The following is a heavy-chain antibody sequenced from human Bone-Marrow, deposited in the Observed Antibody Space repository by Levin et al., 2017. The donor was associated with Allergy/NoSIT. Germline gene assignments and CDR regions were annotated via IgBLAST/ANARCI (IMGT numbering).Heavy chain of an antibody. CDR3: ARERDLHFDY. V-gene: IGHV3-33*01. J-gene: IGHJ4*02. CDR2: IWSDGTQT. Sequence: PGESLKISCTTSGFTFSSSGMHWVRQAPGKGLEWVAVIWSDGTQTYYADSVKGRFTISRDNSKNTLYLQMNTLSAEDTAVYYCARERDLHFDYWGQGTLVTVSA. CDR1: GFTFSSSG.